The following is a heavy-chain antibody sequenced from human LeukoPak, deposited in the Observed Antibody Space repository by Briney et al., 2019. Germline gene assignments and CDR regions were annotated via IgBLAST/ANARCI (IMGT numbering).Heavy chain of an antibody. CDR3: ARGDYYYYGSGSYYYYYYMDV. J-gene: IGHJ6*03. Sequence: SVKVSCKASGGTFSSYAISWVRQAPGQGLEWMGGIIPIFGTANYAQKFQGRVTITADKSTSTAYMELSSLRSEDTAVYYCARGDYYYYGSGSYYYYYYMDVWGKGTTVTISS. CDR1: GGTFSSYA. V-gene: IGHV1-69*06. CDR2: IIPIFGTA. D-gene: IGHD3-10*01.